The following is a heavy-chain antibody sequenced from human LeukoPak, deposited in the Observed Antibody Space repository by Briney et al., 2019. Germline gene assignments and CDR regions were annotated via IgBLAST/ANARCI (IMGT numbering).Heavy chain of an antibody. CDR1: GGSISTYY. D-gene: IGHD3-10*01. CDR2: INSNGNT. V-gene: IGHV4-4*07. CDR3: ARDRLGFRVDV. J-gene: IGHJ6*04. Sequence: SETLSLICTVSGGSISTYYWSWIRQPAGKGPEWIGRINSNGNTNYNPSRKSRVSMSVDTSKTHFSLNVSSVTAADTAVYYCARDRLGFRVDVWGEGTTVTVSS.